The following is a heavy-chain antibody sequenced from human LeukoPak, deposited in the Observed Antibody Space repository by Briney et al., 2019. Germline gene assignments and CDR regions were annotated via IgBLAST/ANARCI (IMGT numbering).Heavy chain of an antibody. CDR1: GGSFSGYY. Sequence: SETLSLTCAVYGGSFSGYYWSWIRQPPGKGLEWIGEINHSGSTNYNPSLKSRVTISVDTSKNQFSLKLSSVTAADTAVYYCASLLWTSANYWGQGTLVTVSS. D-gene: IGHD2-21*01. CDR3: ASLLWTSANY. V-gene: IGHV4-34*01. CDR2: INHSGST. J-gene: IGHJ4*02.